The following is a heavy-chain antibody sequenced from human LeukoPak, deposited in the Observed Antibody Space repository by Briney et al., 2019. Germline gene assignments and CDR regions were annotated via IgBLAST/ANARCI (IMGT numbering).Heavy chain of an antibody. Sequence: PGGSLRLSCAASGFTFSSYSMNWVRQAPGKGLEWVSYISSSSSTIYYADSVKGRFTISRDNAKNSLYLQMNSLRAEDTAVYYCARDGIWFGEFYYYYGMDVWGQGTTVTVSS. D-gene: IGHD3-10*01. CDR2: ISSSSSTI. CDR3: ARDGIWFGEFYYYYGMDV. CDR1: GFTFSSYS. J-gene: IGHJ6*02. V-gene: IGHV3-48*04.